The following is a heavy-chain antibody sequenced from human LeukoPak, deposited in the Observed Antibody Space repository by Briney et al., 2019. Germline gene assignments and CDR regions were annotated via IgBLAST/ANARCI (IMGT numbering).Heavy chain of an antibody. V-gene: IGHV1-18*01. CDR3: ARDAGNYDSSGYDY. D-gene: IGHD3-22*01. CDR2: ISAYNGNT. CDR1: GYTFTSYG. J-gene: IGHJ4*02. Sequence: GASVKVSCKASGYTFTSYGISWVRQAPGQGLEWMGWISAYNGNTNYAQKPQGRVTMTTDTSTSTAYVELRSLRSDDTAVYYCARDAGNYDSSGYDYWGQGTLVTVSS.